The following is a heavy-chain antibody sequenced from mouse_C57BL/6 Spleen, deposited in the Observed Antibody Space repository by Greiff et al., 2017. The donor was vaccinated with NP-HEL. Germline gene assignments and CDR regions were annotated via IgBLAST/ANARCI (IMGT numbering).Heavy chain of an antibody. D-gene: IGHD1-1*01. CDR2: IYPGSGST. CDR3: ARGGIYYGSAMDY. CDR1: GYTFTSYW. Sequence: QVQLQQPGAELVKPGASVTMSCKASGYTFTSYWITWVKQRPGQGLEWIGDIYPGSGSTTYNEKFKSKATLTVDTSSSTAYMQLSSLTSEDSAVYYCARGGIYYGSAMDYWGQGTSVTVSS. J-gene: IGHJ4*01. V-gene: IGHV1-55*01.